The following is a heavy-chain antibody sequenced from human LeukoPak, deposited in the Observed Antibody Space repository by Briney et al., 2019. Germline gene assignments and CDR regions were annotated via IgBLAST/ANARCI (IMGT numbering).Heavy chain of an antibody. CDR3: ARDPGSGSYLQVSFFDY. J-gene: IGHJ4*02. D-gene: IGHD1-26*01. Sequence: SGKLSCKASGATFSSYAISWVREAPGQGLEWMGRIIPIFGIANYAQKFHGRVTITADKSTSTAYMELSSLRSEDTAVYYCARDPGSGSYLQVSFFDYRGQGTLVTVSS. CDR2: IIPIFGIA. CDR1: GATFSSYA. V-gene: IGHV1-69*04.